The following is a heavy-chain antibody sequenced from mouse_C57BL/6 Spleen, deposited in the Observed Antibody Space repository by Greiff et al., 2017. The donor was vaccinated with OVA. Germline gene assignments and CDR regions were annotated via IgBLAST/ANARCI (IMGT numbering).Heavy chain of an antibody. CDR1: GYTFTSYT. CDR2: INPSSGYT. V-gene: IGHV1-4*01. Sequence: QVQLQQSGAELARPGASVKMSCKASGYTFTSYTMHWVKQRPGQGLEWIGYINPSSGYTKYNQKFKDKATLTADKSSSTAYMQLSSLTSEDSAVYYCARQVVADYAMDYWGQGTSVTVSS. J-gene: IGHJ4*01. D-gene: IGHD1-1*01. CDR3: ARQVVADYAMDY.